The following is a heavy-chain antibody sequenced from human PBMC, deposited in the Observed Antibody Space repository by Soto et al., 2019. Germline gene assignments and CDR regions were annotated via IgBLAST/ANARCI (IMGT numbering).Heavy chain of an antibody. D-gene: IGHD1-26*01. J-gene: IGHJ4*02. CDR3: AKDEGVGGTLGLFDY. V-gene: IGHV3-30*18. CDR1: GFDFTYYA. CDR2: MSSDGSKI. Sequence: QVQLVESGGGAVQPGASLRLSCVASGFDFTYYAMHWVRQAPGKGLESVAVMSSDGSKIHHTDSVKGRFTISRDNSKNTLYLQMNSLRKEDTAVYSCAKDEGVGGTLGLFDYWGQGTLVSVSS.